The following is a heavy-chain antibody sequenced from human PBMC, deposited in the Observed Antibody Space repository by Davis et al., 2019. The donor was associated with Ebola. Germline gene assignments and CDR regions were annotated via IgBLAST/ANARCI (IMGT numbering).Heavy chain of an antibody. Sequence: GESLKISCAASGFTFSSYSMNWVRQAPGKGLEWVAVISYDGSNKYYADSVKGRFTISRDNSKNTLYLQMNSLRAEDTAVYYCAREGVAVAGTDYWGQGTLVTVSS. CDR3: AREGVAVAGTDY. V-gene: IGHV3-30*03. D-gene: IGHD6-19*01. CDR1: GFTFSSYS. CDR2: ISYDGSNK. J-gene: IGHJ4*02.